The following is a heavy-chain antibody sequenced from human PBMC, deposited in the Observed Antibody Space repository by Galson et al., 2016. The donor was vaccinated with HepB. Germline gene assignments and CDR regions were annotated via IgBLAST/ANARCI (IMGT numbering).Heavy chain of an antibody. CDR3: ATNGPQLYFHWVNSFDD. J-gene: IGHJ4*02. CDR1: GFTSSTYA. V-gene: IGHV3-23*01. D-gene: IGHD3-9*01. Sequence: SLRLSCAASGFTSSTYAMSWVRQAPGKGLEWVSAISATGSSTYYADSVKGRFTISKDNSKNTLYLQMNGLRTEDTAIYYCATNGPQLYFHWVNSFDDGGQGTLVT. CDR2: ISATGSST.